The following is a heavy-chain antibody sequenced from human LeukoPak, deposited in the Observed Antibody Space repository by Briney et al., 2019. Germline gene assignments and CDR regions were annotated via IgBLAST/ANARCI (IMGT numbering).Heavy chain of an antibody. CDR3: ARNRGADC. D-gene: IGHD3-10*01. J-gene: IGHJ4*02. CDR1: GFTLSNYW. Sequence: PGGSLRLSCAASGFTLSNYWMSWVRQAPRKGLEWVANIKQDGSEKYYADSVKGRFTISRDSAKNSLYLQMNSLRAEDTAVYYCARNRGADCWGQGTLVTVSS. V-gene: IGHV3-7*01. CDR2: IKQDGSEK.